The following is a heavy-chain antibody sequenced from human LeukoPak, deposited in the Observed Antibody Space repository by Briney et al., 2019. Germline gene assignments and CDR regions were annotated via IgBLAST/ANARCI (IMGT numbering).Heavy chain of an antibody. V-gene: IGHV4-59*01. CDR3: ATSIEGWNDASDI. CDR1: GGSISSYY. J-gene: IGHJ3*02. D-gene: IGHD1-1*01. CDR2: IYYSGST. Sequence: SETLSLTCTVSGGSISSYYWSWIRQPPGKGLEWIGYIYYSGSTNYNPSLKSRVTISVDTSKNQFSLKLSSVTAADTAVYYCATSIEGWNDASDIWGQGTMVTVSS.